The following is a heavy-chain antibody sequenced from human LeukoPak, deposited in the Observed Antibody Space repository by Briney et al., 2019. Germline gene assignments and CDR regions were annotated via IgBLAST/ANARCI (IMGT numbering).Heavy chain of an antibody. D-gene: IGHD7-27*01. CDR2: IIPILGIA. CDR1: GGTFSSYA. CDR3: ASLGMLKAFDI. J-gene: IGHJ3*02. V-gene: IGHV1-69*04. Sequence: ASVKVSCKASGGTFSSYAISWVRQAPGQGVEGMGRIIPILGIANYAQTFQGRVTSTADKSTSTAYMELSSLRSEDTAVYYCASLGMLKAFDIWGQGTMVTVSS.